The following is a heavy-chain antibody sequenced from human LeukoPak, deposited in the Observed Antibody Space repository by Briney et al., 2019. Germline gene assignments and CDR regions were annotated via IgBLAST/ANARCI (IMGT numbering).Heavy chain of an antibody. CDR1: GYSFTSYW. V-gene: IGHV5-51*01. D-gene: IGHD3-3*01. J-gene: IGHJ4*02. CDR2: IYPGDSHT. Sequence: GESLKISCKGSGYSFTSYWIGWVRQMPGKGLEWMGIIYPGDSHTRYSPSFQGQVTISADKSISTAYLQWGSLKASDTAMYYCARRPSQRGIDFLFDYWGQGTLVTVSS. CDR3: ARRPSQRGIDFLFDY.